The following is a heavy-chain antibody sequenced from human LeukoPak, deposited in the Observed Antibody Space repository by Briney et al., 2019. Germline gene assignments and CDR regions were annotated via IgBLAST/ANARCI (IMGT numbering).Heavy chain of an antibody. J-gene: IGHJ6*03. D-gene: IGHD2-15*01. CDR3: ARDLGGYPFFMDV. Sequence: SETLSLTCSVSGGSTRSGRHHWAWVRQPPGKGLEFIGSLDESGRPYYNAPLKSRVTISERSSGKQFSLNLSSVTAADTAVYYCARDLGGYPFFMDVWGRGTTVIVSS. CDR1: GGSTRSGRHH. V-gene: IGHV4-39*07. CDR2: LDESGRP.